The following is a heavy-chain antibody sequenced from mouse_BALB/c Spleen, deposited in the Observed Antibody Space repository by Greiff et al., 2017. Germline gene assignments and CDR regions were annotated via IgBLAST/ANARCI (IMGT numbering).Heavy chain of an antibody. CDR3: AREGYYGSSHYWYFDV. D-gene: IGHD1-1*01. J-gene: IGHJ1*01. CDR2: IYPGDGST. Sequence: VHLVESGPELVKPGALVKISCKASGYTFTSYDINWVKQRPGQGLEWIGWIYPGDGSTKYNEKFKGKATLTADKSSSTAYMQLSSLTSENSAVYFCAREGYYGSSHYWYFDVWGAGTTVTVSS. CDR1: GYTFTSYD. V-gene: IGHV1S56*01.